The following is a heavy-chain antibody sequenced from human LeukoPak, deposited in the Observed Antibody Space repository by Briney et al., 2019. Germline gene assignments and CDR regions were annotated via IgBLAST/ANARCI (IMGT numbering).Heavy chain of an antibody. CDR2: ISSFSGTI. J-gene: IGHJ4*02. V-gene: IGHV3-48*01. Sequence: GGSLRLSCGASGFNFSSYWMHWVRQAPGKGLEWVSYISSFSGTINYADSVKGRFTVSRDNAKNSLYLQMNSLRAEDTAVYFCARDQGGLGYWGQGTLVTVSS. D-gene: IGHD3-16*01. CDR3: ARDQGGLGY. CDR1: GFNFSSYW.